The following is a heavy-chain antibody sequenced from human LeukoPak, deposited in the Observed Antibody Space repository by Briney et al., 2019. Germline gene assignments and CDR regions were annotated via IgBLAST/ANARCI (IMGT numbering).Heavy chain of an antibody. D-gene: IGHD4-17*01. CDR2: ISSGSSAI. CDR1: GFTFTTYS. Sequence: IPGGSLRLSCEASGFTFTTYSMTWVRQALGKGLEWVSIISSGSSAIFSADALKGRFTISRDDAKNLLYLDMNSLRAEDTAVYYCARGHTAVTRHFDFWGQGTLVTVSS. J-gene: IGHJ4*02. V-gene: IGHV3-21*01. CDR3: ARGHTAVTRHFDF.